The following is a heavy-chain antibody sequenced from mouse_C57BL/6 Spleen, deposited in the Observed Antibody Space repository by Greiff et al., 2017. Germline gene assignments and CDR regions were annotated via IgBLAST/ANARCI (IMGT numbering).Heavy chain of an antibody. D-gene: IGHD2-2*01. CDR2: IYPGDGDT. CDR1: GYAFSSSW. J-gene: IGHJ4*01. Sequence: LVESGPELVKPGASVKISCKASGYAFSSSWMNWVKQRPGKGLEWIGRIYPGDGDTNYNGKFKGKATLTADKSSSTAYMQLSSLTSEDSAVYFCARYTGSSMDYWGQGTSVTVSS. V-gene: IGHV1-82*01. CDR3: ARYTGSSMDY.